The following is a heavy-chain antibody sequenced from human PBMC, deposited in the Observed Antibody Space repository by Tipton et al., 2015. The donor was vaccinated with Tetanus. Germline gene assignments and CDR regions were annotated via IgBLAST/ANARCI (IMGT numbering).Heavy chain of an antibody. V-gene: IGHV1-2*02. CDR3: ARDRGDYIYYGMDV. CDR1: GYTFTGYY. J-gene: IGHJ6*02. D-gene: IGHD3-22*01. Sequence: QLVQSGAEVKKPGASVKVSCKASGYTFTGYYIYWVRQAPGQGLEWMGWIDPNSGGTVYAQKFQGRVTMTRDTSIITAYMELRSIRSDDTAVDDWARDRGDYIYYGMDVWGPGTTVT. CDR2: IDPNSGGT.